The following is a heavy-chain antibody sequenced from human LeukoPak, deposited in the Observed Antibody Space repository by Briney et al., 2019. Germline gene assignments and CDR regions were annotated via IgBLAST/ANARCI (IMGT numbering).Heavy chain of an antibody. CDR2: ISSSGSTI. Sequence: GGSLRLSCAASGFTFSSYEMNWVRQAPGKGLEWVSYISSSGSTIYYADSVKGRFTISRDNATNSLYLQLNSLRAEDTAVYYCAELGITMIGGVWGKGTTVTISS. J-gene: IGHJ6*04. V-gene: IGHV3-48*03. CDR1: GFTFSSYE. D-gene: IGHD3-10*02. CDR3: AELGITMIGGV.